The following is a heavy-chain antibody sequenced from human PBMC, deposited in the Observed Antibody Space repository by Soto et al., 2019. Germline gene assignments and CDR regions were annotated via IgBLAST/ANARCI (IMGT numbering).Heavy chain of an antibody. CDR1: GFTFSSFA. CDR2: IVVGSGNT. J-gene: IGHJ4*02. Sequence: SVKVSCKASGFTFSSFALQWVRQALGQRLEWIGWIVVGSGNTSYAQKFQERVTFSRDMSTSTAYMDLSSLRSEDTAVYYCAARAPSGSPRNFDYWGQGTPVTV. V-gene: IGHV1-58*01. CDR3: AARAPSGSPRNFDY. D-gene: IGHD3-3*01.